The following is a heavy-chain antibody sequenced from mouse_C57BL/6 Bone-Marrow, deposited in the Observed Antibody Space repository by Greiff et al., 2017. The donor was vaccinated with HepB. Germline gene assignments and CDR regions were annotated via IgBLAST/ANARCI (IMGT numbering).Heavy chain of an antibody. CDR3: AGAAYYYGSPWYFDV. CDR2: ITHSGET. CDR1: GFPITSGYY. J-gene: IGHJ1*03. Sequence: QVQLQESGPGLVKPSQSLFLTCSITGFPITSGYYWIWIRQSPGKPLEWMGYITHSGETFYNPSLQSPISITRETSKNQFFLQLNSVTTEDTAMYYCAGAAYYYGSPWYFDVWGTGTTVTVSS. V-gene: IGHV12-3*01. D-gene: IGHD1-1*01.